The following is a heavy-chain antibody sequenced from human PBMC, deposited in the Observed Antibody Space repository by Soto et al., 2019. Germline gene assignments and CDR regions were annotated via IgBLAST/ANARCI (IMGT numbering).Heavy chain of an antibody. V-gene: IGHV4-34*01. D-gene: IGHD3-10*01. Sequence: PSETLSLTCAVYGGSFSGYYWSWIRQPPGKGLEWIGEINHSGSTNYNPSLKSRVTIPVDTSKNQFSLKLSSVTAADTAVYYCARGGANGSGSYSYYYYGMDVWGQGATVTVSS. J-gene: IGHJ6*02. CDR1: GGSFSGYY. CDR3: ARGGANGSGSYSYYYYGMDV. CDR2: INHSGST.